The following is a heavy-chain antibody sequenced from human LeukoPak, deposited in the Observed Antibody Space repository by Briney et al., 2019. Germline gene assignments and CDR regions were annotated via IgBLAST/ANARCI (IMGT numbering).Heavy chain of an antibody. CDR2: INWGSNHI. V-gene: IGHV3-21*06. D-gene: IGHD6-19*01. CDR3: ARDNSGWSRDY. J-gene: IGHJ4*02. CDR1: GFTLRSYS. Sequence: PGGSLRLSCAASGFTLRSYSMSWVRQAPGKGLEWVSSINWGSNHIYYADAVQGRFTISRDNAKNSLYLQMNSLGAEDTAIYYCARDNSGWSRDYWGQGTLVTVSS.